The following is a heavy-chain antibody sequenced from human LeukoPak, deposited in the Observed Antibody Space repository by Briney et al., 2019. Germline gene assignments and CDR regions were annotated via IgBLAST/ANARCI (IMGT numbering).Heavy chain of an antibody. CDR1: GGSFSGYY. V-gene: IGHV4-34*01. D-gene: IGHD3-9*01. Sequence: PSETLSLTCAVSGGSFSGYYWSWIRQPPGKGLEWIGEINHSGSTNYNPSLKSRVTISVDTSKNQFSLKLSSVTAADTAVYYCARGRRYFDWLPYDYWGQGTLVTVSS. CDR2: INHSGST. CDR3: ARGRRYFDWLPYDY. J-gene: IGHJ4*02.